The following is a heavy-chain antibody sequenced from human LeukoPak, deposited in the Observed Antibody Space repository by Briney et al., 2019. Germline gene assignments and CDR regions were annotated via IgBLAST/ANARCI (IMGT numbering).Heavy chain of an antibody. J-gene: IGHJ4*02. D-gene: IGHD5-18*01. CDR3: ARRSYSYGSDY. V-gene: IGHV3-30-3*01. Sequence: GGSLRLSCAASGFTFSSYAMHWVRQAPGKGLQWLALTSDDGSAKYYADSVKGRFTISRDNSKNTLYLQMNSLRAEDTAVYYCARRSYSYGSDYWGQGTLVTVSS. CDR1: GFTFSSYA. CDR2: TSDDGSAK.